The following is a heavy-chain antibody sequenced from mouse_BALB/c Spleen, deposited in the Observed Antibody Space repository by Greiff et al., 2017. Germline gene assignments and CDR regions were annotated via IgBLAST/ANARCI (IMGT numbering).Heavy chain of an antibody. V-gene: IGHV1-9*01. Sequence: VQLQQSGAELMKPGASVKISCKATGYTFSSYWIEWVKQRPGHGLEWIGEILPGSGSTNYNEKFKGKATFTADTSSNTAYMQLSSLTSEDSAVYYCARTGPRQLGLRYYAMDYWGQGTSVTVSS. CDR2: ILPGSGST. CDR1: GYTFSSYW. D-gene: IGHD3-2*01. J-gene: IGHJ4*01. CDR3: ARTGPRQLGLRYYAMDY.